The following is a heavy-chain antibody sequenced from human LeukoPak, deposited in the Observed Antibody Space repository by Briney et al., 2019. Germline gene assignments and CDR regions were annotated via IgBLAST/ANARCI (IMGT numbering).Heavy chain of an antibody. Sequence: PGGSLRLSCAASGFTFSSYGMHWVRQAPGKGLEWVAFIRYDGSNKYYADSVKGRFTISRDNSKNTLYLQMNSLRAEDTAVYYCAKTVVGAPTGLFDYWGQGTLVTVSS. V-gene: IGHV3-30*02. CDR3: AKTVVGAPTGLFDY. J-gene: IGHJ4*02. D-gene: IGHD1-26*01. CDR1: GFTFSSYG. CDR2: IRYDGSNK.